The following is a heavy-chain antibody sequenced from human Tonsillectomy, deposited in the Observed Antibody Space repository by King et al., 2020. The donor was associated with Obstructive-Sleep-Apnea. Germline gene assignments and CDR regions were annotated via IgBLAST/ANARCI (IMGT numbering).Heavy chain of an antibody. V-gene: IGHV4-59*01. Sequence: VQLQESGPGLVKPSETLSLTCTVSGGSISSYYWSWIRQPPGKGLEWIGYIYYSGSTNYNPSLKSRVTISVDTSKNQFSLKLSSVTAADTAVYYCATTLDYDLGLGTGYGMDVWGQGTTVTVSS. CDR2: IYYSGST. CDR3: ATTLDYDLGLGTGYGMDV. J-gene: IGHJ6*02. CDR1: GGSISSYY. D-gene: IGHD3-3*01.